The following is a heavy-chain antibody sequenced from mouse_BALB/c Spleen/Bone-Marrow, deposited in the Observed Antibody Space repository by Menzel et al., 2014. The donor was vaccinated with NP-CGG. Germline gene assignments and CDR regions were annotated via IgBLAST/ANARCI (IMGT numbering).Heavy chain of an antibody. D-gene: IGHD1-1*01. CDR3: ASLYFYGSSYYTMDY. J-gene: IGHJ4*01. Sequence: EVQLVESGGGLVEPGGSLKLSCAASGFTFSSYATSWVRQTPEKRLEWVASISSGGSTYYPDSVKGRFTISRDNARNILYLQMSSLRSEDTAMYYCASLYFYGSSYYTMDYWGQGTSVTVSS. CDR1: GFTFSSYA. CDR2: ISSGGST. V-gene: IGHV5-6-5*01.